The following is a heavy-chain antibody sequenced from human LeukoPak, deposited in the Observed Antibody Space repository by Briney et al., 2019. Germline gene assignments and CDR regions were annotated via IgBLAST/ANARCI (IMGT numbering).Heavy chain of an antibody. J-gene: IGHJ4*02. CDR2: IIAGGPST. CDR1: GFTFSSYT. V-gene: IGHV3-23*01. D-gene: IGHD1-26*01. CDR3: AKGANSGGTLEC. Sequence: GGSLRLSCSTSGFTFSSYTMSWVGQPPGRGREGGAAIIAGGPSTYYADSVRGRFTISRDDSHNIVYLQMNSLSAEGTAVYYCAKGANSGGTLECWGQGTLVTVSS.